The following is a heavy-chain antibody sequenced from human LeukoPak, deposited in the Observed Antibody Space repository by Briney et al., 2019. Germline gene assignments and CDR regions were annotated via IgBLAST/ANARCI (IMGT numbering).Heavy chain of an antibody. CDR1: GFTFSSSA. Sequence: PGGSLRLSCAASGFTFSSSAMSWVRQAPGEGLEWVSAISGSGTTTYYADSVKGRFTISRDNSKNTLYLQMNSLRAEDTAVYYCARGHYESSGYYLGYWGQGTLATVSS. J-gene: IGHJ4*02. CDR2: ISGSGTTT. D-gene: IGHD3-22*01. CDR3: ARGHYESSGYYLGY. V-gene: IGHV3-23*01.